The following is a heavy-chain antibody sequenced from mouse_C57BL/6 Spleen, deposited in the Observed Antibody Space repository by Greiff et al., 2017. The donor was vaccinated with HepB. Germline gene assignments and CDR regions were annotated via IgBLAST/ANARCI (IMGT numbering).Heavy chain of an antibody. J-gene: IGHJ2*01. CDR1: GFSFNTYA. Sequence: GGGLVQPKGSLKLSCAASGFSFNTYAMNWVRQAPGKGLEWVARIRSKSNNYAKYYADSVKDRFTISRDDSESMLYLQMNTLKTEDTEMYYCVRDSFDCWGKGTTLTVSS. CDR2: IRSKSNNYAK. V-gene: IGHV10-1*01. CDR3: VRDSFDC. D-gene: IGHD3-3*01.